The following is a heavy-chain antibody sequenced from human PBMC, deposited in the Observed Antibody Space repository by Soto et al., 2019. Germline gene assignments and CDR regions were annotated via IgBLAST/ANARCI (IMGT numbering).Heavy chain of an antibody. D-gene: IGHD3-16*01. V-gene: IGHV3-23*01. J-gene: IGHJ5*01. CDR1: GFKFSNYA. CDR3: AKDRRAGGNSALYFDF. Sequence: LRLSCAASGFKFSNYAMSWVRQAPGKGLEWVSLISATGGGTYYADSVKGRFTISRDNSHNTLYLQVHSLTAEDTAVYYCAKDRRAGGNSALYFDFWGQGAQVTVSS. CDR2: ISATGGGT.